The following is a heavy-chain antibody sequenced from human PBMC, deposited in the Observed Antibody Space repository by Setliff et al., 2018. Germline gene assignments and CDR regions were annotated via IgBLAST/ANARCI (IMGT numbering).Heavy chain of an antibody. CDR1: GYNFTGYY. D-gene: IGHD5-12*01. J-gene: IGHJ2*01. V-gene: IGHV1-2*02. CDR2: INPNSGGT. Sequence: ASVKVSCKASGYNFTGYYMYWVRQAPGQGLEWMGWINPNSGGTNYAQKFQGRVSMTRDTSISTAFLELNGLRSDDTAVYYSTKDLKKWLQFGWYFDLWGRGTLVTVSS. CDR3: TKDLKKWLQFGWYFDL.